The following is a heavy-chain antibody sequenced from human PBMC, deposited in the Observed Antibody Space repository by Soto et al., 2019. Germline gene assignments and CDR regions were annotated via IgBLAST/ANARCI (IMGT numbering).Heavy chain of an antibody. CDR2: INPNSGGT. J-gene: IGHJ6*02. D-gene: IGHD2-2*01. CDR1: GYTFTGYY. CDR3: ASNRGGGSCNSYYGMDV. Sequence: QVQLVQSGAEVKKPGASVKVSCKASGYTFTGYYMHWVRQAPGQGLEWMGWINPNSGGTNYAQKFQGWVTMTRDTSISTAYMELSRLRSDDTAVYYCASNRGGGSCNSYYGMDVWGQGTTVTVSS. V-gene: IGHV1-2*04.